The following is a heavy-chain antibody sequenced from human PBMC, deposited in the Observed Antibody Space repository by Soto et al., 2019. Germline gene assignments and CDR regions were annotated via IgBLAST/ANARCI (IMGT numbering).Heavy chain of an antibody. CDR2: IRSKAYGGTT. CDR3: TRYPLRDGYNRYYYYYGMDV. CDR1: GFTFGDYA. V-gene: IGHV3-49*03. J-gene: IGHJ6*02. D-gene: IGHD5-12*01. Sequence: SLRLSCTASGFTFGDYAMSWFRQAPGKGLEWVGFIRSKAYGGTTEYAASVKGRFTISRDDSKSNAYLQMNSLKTEDTAVYYCTRYPLRDGYNRYYYYYGMDVWGQGTTVTVSS.